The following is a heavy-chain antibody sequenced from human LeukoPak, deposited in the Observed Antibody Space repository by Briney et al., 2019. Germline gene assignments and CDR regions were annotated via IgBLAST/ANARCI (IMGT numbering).Heavy chain of an antibody. D-gene: IGHD5-18*01. Sequence: GASVTVSCKASGYTFTSYAMHWVRQAPGQRLEWMGWINAGNGNTKYSQKFQGRVTITRDTSASTAYMELSSLRSEDTAVYYCARVGTWIQLWLLDYWGQGTLVTVSS. CDR3: ARVGTWIQLWLLDY. V-gene: IGHV1-3*01. J-gene: IGHJ4*02. CDR1: GYTFTSYA. CDR2: INAGNGNT.